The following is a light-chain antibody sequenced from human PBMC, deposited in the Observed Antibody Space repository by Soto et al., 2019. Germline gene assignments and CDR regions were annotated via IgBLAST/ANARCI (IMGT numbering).Light chain of an antibody. Sequence: DIVMTQSQASLAVSLGERATINCKSSQSVLFNSNNNNYLAWYQQKPGQPPKLLIYWASTRESGGPDRFSGSGSGTESTLTISSLQAEDGAVYYCQQYDSSPLTFGGVTKVDI. V-gene: IGKV4-1*01. CDR2: WAS. CDR1: QSVLFNSNNNNY. J-gene: IGKJ4*01. CDR3: QQYDSSPLT.